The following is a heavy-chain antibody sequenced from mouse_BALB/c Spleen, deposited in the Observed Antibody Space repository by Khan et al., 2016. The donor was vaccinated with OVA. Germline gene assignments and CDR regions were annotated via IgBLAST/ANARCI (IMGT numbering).Heavy chain of an antibody. CDR2: IYYSGST. J-gene: IGHJ2*01. D-gene: IGHD2-1*01. CDR1: GYSITSGYS. Sequence: EVQLQESGPDLVKPSQSLSLTCTVTGYSITSGYSWHWIRQFPGNKLEWMGYIYYSGSTNYNPSLKSRISITRDTYKNQLFLQLNTETTEDTATKYCGREGNYFDYWGQGTTRTVSS. CDR3: GREGNYFDY. V-gene: IGHV3-1*02.